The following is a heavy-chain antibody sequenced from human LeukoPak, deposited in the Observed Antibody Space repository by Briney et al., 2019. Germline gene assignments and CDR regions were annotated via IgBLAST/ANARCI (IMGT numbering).Heavy chain of an antibody. CDR3: ARDHGDYYDSSGYYYVDY. Sequence: PGGSLRLSCAASGFTVTNNFMSWVRQAPGKGLEWVSVIFSDGSTFYADSVKGRFTISRDNSKNTLYLQMNSLRAEDTAVYYCARDHGDYYDSSGYYYVDYWGQGTLVTVSS. J-gene: IGHJ4*02. CDR2: IFSDGST. CDR1: GFTVTNNF. D-gene: IGHD3-22*01. V-gene: IGHV3-66*01.